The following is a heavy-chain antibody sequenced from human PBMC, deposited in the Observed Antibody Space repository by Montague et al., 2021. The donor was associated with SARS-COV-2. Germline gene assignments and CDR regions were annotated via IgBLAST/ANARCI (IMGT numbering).Heavy chain of an antibody. D-gene: IGHD3-22*01. Sequence: SETLSLTCTVSGASVRSGNSYWNWIRQPPGKGLEWIGYISYSGSTNYSPSLKSRVTISVDTSKNQSSLKVISATAADTAVYYCARNGYESVGYYYIYPDWGQGTLVTVSS. CDR1: GASVRSGNSY. J-gene: IGHJ1*01. CDR3: ARNGYESVGYYYIYPD. CDR2: ISYSGST. V-gene: IGHV4-61*01.